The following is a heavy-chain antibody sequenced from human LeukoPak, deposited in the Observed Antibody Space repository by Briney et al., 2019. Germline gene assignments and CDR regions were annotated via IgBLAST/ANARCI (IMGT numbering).Heavy chain of an antibody. CDR3: AREWPYYFDY. Sequence: SQTLSLTCAISGDSVSSITVAWNWIRQSPSRGLEWLGRTYYRSKWYNDYTVSVKSRITINPDTSKNQFSLQLNSVTPEDTAVYYCAREWPYYFDYWGQGTLVTVSS. J-gene: IGHJ4*02. CDR1: GDSVSSITVA. CDR2: TYYRSKWYN. V-gene: IGHV6-1*01. D-gene: IGHD5-24*01.